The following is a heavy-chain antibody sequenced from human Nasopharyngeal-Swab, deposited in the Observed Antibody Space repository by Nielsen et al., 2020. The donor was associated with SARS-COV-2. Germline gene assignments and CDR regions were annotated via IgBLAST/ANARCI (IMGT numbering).Heavy chain of an antibody. J-gene: IGHJ3*02. CDR1: RFTFSNYG. V-gene: IGHV3-30*18. Sequence: GESLKISCAASRFTFSNYGMHWVRQAPGRGLEWVAVISYDGSYQYYGDSVKGRFAISRDNSKNTLYLQMNSLRAEDTAVYYCAKAMTRRWLDAFDIWGQGTMVTVSS. D-gene: IGHD3-22*01. CDR3: AKAMTRRWLDAFDI. CDR2: ISYDGSYQ.